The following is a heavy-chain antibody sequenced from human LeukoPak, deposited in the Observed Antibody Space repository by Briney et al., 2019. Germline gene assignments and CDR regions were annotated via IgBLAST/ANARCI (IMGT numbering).Heavy chain of an antibody. CDR2: IYHSGST. V-gene: IGHV4-39*07. CDR1: GGSISSSSYY. D-gene: IGHD6-13*01. Sequence: SETLSLTCTVSGGSISSSSYYWGWIRQPPGKGLEWIGSIYHSGSTYYNPSLKSRVTISVDTSKNQFSLKLSSVTAADTAVYYCARSLPLGIAAAGRGGTDFDYWGQGTLVTVSS. J-gene: IGHJ4*02. CDR3: ARSLPLGIAAAGRGGTDFDY.